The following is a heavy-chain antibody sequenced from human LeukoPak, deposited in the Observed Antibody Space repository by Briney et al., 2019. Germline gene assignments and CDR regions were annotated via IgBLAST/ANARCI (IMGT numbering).Heavy chain of an antibody. CDR2: ISGEGGST. Sequence: PGGSLRLSCAASGFTFDDYAMHWVRQAPGKGLEWVSLISGEGGSTYYADSVKGRFTISRDNSKNSLYLQMNSLRTEDTALYYCAKGTQYYYDSSGYYVGYFDYWGQGTLVTVSS. J-gene: IGHJ4*02. D-gene: IGHD3-22*01. V-gene: IGHV3-43*02. CDR1: GFTFDDYA. CDR3: AKGTQYYYDSSGYYVGYFDY.